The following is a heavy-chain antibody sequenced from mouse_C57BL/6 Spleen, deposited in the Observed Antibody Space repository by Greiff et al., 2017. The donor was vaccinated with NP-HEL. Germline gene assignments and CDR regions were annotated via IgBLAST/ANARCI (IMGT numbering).Heavy chain of an antibody. CDR3: ARQLRLRAMDY. D-gene: IGHD3-2*02. CDR1: GYAFSSYW. V-gene: IGHV1-80*01. Sequence: QVQLKESGAELVKPGASVKISCKASGYAFSSYWMNWVKQRPGKGLEWIGQIYPGDGDTNYNGKFKGKATLTADKSSSTAYMQLSSLTSEDSAVYFCARQLRLRAMDYWGQGTSVTVSS. J-gene: IGHJ4*01. CDR2: IYPGDGDT.